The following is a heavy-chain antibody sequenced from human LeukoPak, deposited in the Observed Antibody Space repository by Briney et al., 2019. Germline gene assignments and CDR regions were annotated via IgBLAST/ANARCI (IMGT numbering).Heavy chain of an antibody. D-gene: IGHD3-22*01. J-gene: IGHJ1*01. CDR3: AGQTYYYDSSTPS. V-gene: IGHV4-59*08. CDR1: GGSISSYY. CDR2: IYYSGST. Sequence: SETLSLTCTVSGGSISSYYWSWLRQPPGKGLEWIGYIYYSGSTNYNPSLKSRVTISVDTSKNQFSLKLSSVTAADTAVYYCAGQTYYYDSSTPSWGQGTLVTVSS.